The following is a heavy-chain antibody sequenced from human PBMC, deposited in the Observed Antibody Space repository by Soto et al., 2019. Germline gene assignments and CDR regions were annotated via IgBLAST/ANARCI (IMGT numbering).Heavy chain of an antibody. D-gene: IGHD4-17*01. CDR1: GYTFTSYD. J-gene: IGHJ5*02. CDR2: MSPNSGNT. Sequence: QVQLVQSGAEVRKPGASVKVSCKASGYTFTSYDINWVRQATGQGLEYLGWMSPNSGNTGYVQKFQGRVTMTWDTCITTAYMELSSLRSEDTAVYFCARGVKYGAYSRWFDPWGQGTLVTVSS. CDR3: ARGVKYGAYSRWFDP. V-gene: IGHV1-8*01.